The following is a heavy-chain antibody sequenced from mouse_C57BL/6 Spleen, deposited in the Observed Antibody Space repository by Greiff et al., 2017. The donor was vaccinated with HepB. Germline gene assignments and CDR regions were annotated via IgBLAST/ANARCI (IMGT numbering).Heavy chain of an antibody. CDR3: ARRGTTVVGYFDV. J-gene: IGHJ1*03. Sequence: VQLQQSGAELVMPGASVKLSCKASGYTFTSYWMHWVKQRPGQGLEWIGEIDPSDSYTNYNQKFKGKSTLTVDKSSSTAYMQLSSLTSEDSAVYYCARRGTTVVGYFDVWGTGTTVTVSS. D-gene: IGHD1-1*01. V-gene: IGHV1-69*01. CDR1: GYTFTSYW. CDR2: IDPSDSYT.